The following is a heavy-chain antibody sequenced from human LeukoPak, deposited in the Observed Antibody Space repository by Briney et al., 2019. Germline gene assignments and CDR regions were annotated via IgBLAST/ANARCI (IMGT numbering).Heavy chain of an antibody. CDR3: ARSAAGTYY. J-gene: IGHJ4*02. CDR1: GFTFSSYE. V-gene: IGHV3-48*03. D-gene: IGHD1-1*01. CDR2: ISSSGSTK. Sequence: GGSLRLSCAASGFTFSSYEIHWVRQAPGKGLAWVSYISSSGSTKLYSDSVRGRFTISRDNAKNSLYLQMNSLRAEDTAVYYCARSAAGTYYWGQGTLVTVSS.